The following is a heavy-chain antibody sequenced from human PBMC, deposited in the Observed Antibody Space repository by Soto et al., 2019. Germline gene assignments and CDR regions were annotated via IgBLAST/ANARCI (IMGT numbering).Heavy chain of an antibody. Sequence: EVQLVESGGGLVQPGGSLRLSWAASGFTFSSYWMHWVRQAPGKGLVWVSRIKSDGSDTSYADSVKGRFTISRDNAKNTLYLQMSSLRAEDTAVYYCVRVAYGDLGGWGQGTLVTVSS. J-gene: IGHJ4*02. V-gene: IGHV3-74*01. D-gene: IGHD4-17*01. CDR1: GFTFSSYW. CDR3: VRVAYGDLGG. CDR2: IKSDGSDT.